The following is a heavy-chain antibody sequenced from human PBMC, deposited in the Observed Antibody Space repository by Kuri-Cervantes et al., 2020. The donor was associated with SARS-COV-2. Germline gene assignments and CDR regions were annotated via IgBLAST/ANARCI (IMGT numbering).Heavy chain of an antibody. V-gene: IGHV3-53*01. CDR1: GLTVRSNY. Sequence: LSLTCAASGLTVRSNYMSWVRQAPGKGLEWVSVIYSGGSTYYADSVKGRFTISRDSSKNMLYLQMNSLRAEDTAVYYCARERYGDYDSPYQYYGMDVWGQGTTVTVSS. CDR3: ARERYGDYDSPYQYYGMDV. J-gene: IGHJ6*02. CDR2: IYSGGST. D-gene: IGHD4-17*01.